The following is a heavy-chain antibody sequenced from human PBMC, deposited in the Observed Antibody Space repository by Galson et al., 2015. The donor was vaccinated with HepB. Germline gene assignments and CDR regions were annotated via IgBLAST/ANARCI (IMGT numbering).Heavy chain of an antibody. D-gene: IGHD1-1*01. J-gene: IGHJ3*02. CDR3: ARGRVLQGEDDFDI. Sequence: ETLSLTCTVSGGSISDFYWSWIRQPPGKGLEWIGYIFYSGRTNYNPSLEDRVTMSLETSKSQFSLKLRSVTTADTAVYYCARGRVLQGEDDFDIWGQGTVVTVSS. CDR2: IFYSGRT. V-gene: IGHV4-59*01. CDR1: GGSISDFY.